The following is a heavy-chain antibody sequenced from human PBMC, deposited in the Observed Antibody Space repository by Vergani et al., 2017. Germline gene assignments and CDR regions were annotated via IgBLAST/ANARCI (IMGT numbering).Heavy chain of an antibody. Sequence: EVQLVPSGAEVKKPGESLKISCKGSEYSFGNYWIGWVRQMPGKGLEWMGIIYPADSDTRYSPSFQGQVTISADKSISTAFLQWDSLKASDTALYYCARHTTYTDSWGQGTLVTVSS. CDR1: EYSFGNYW. CDR2: IYPADSDT. J-gene: IGHJ4*02. D-gene: IGHD1-1*01. V-gene: IGHV5-51*01. CDR3: ARHTTYTDS.